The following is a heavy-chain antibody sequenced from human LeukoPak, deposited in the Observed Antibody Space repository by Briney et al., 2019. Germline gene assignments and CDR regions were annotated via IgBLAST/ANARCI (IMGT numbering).Heavy chain of an antibody. CDR3: ARDKREYYGSGSYNNWFDP. V-gene: IGHV3-33*08. Sequence: PGGSLRLSCTASGFTFSSYAMTWVRQAPGKGLEWVAVIRYDGSKKYYADSVKGRFTISRDNSKNTLYLQMNSLRAEDTAVYYCARDKREYYGSGSYNNWFDPWGQGTLVTVSS. CDR1: GFTFSSYA. CDR2: IRYDGSKK. J-gene: IGHJ5*02. D-gene: IGHD3-10*01.